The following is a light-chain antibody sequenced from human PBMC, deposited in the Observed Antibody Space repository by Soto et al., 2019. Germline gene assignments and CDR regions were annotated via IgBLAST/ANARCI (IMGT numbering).Light chain of an antibody. J-gene: IGLJ1*01. V-gene: IGLV2-8*01. CDR1: SSDVGGYNY. CDR2: EVS. CDR3: SSYAGSSNPV. Sequence: QSALTQPPSASGSPGQSVTISCTGTSSDVGGYNYVSWYQQHPGKAPKPVIYEVSKRPSGVPDRFSGSKSGNTASLTVSGLHAEYEADYYCSSYAGSSNPVFGTGTKLTVL.